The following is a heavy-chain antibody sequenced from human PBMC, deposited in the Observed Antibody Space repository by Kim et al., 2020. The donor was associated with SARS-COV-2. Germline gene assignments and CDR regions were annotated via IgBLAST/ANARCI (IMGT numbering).Heavy chain of an antibody. J-gene: IGHJ5*02. D-gene: IGHD6-19*01. Sequence: LKSRVTISVDTSKNQFSLKLSSVTAADTAVYYCARVIRYSSGWRWNWFDPWGQGTLVTVSS. CDR3: ARVIRYSSGWRWNWFDP. V-gene: IGHV4-31*02.